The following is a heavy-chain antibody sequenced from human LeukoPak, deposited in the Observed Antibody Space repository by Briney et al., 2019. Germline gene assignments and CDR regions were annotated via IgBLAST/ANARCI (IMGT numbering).Heavy chain of an antibody. Sequence: GGSLGLSCAASGFTFSDYSMSWIRQAPGKGLEWISYISSSGSAIYYADSVKGRFTISKDNSKNTVYLQMSSLRVDDTAVYYCAKAASSSWPSYYYGMDVWGQGTTVTVSS. CDR3: AKAASSSWPSYYYGMDV. CDR2: ISSSGSAI. J-gene: IGHJ6*02. V-gene: IGHV3-11*01. CDR1: GFTFSDYS. D-gene: IGHD6-13*01.